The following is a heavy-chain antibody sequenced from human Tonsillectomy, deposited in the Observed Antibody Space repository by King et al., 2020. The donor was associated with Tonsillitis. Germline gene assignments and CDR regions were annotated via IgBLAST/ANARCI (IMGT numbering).Heavy chain of an antibody. CDR1: GYTFSSYG. J-gene: IGHJ4*02. V-gene: IGHV1-18*01. Sequence: QLVQSGAEVKKPGASVKVSCKASGYTFSSYGISWVRQAPGQGLEWIGWISGYNENTNYAQFLQGRVTMTTDTSTTTAYMELRSLRSYDTAVYYCASDHLRDTMIYYFDYWGQGTLVTVSS. D-gene: IGHD3-22*01. CDR2: ISGYNENT. CDR3: ASDHLRDTMIYYFDY.